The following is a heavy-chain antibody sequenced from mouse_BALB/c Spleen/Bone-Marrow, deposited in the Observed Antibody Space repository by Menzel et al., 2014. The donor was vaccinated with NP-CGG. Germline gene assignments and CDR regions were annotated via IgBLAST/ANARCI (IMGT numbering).Heavy chain of an antibody. Sequence: EVHLVESGPELVKPGASVKMSCKASGYTFTSYVMHWVKQKPGQGLECIGYINPYNDGTKYNEKFKGKATLTSDKSSSTAYMELSSLTSEDSAVYYCARSPSYGNYVDYWGQGTSVTVSS. CDR1: GYTFTSYV. CDR2: INPYNDGT. D-gene: IGHD2-10*02. V-gene: IGHV1-14*01. CDR3: ARSPSYGNYVDY. J-gene: IGHJ4*01.